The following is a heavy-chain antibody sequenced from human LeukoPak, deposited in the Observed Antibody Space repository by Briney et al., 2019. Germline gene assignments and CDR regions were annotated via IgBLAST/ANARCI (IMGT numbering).Heavy chain of an antibody. Sequence: SGPTLVKPTQTLTLTCTYSGFSLYTSGVGGGWIRQPPGKALELLALICWCGGKRYSPSLKSRLTIAKERSKNQVVLQMTNMAPVDTATYYCVHRLYGSGSYQGLEFDYWGQGTLVTVSS. CDR2: ICWCGGK. D-gene: IGHD3-10*01. V-gene: IGHV2-5*01. CDR3: VHRLYGSGSYQGLEFDY. J-gene: IGHJ4*02. CDR1: GFSLYTSGVG.